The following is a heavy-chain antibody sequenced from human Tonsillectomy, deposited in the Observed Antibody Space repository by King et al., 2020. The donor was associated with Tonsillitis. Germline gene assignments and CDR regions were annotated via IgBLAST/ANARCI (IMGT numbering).Heavy chain of an antibody. V-gene: IGHV4-38-2*01. J-gene: IGHJ4*02. CDR1: GYSISSGFY. D-gene: IGHD5-18*01. CDR2: MFHSGST. Sequence: VQLQESGPGLVKPSETLSLTCAVSGYSISSGFYWGWIRQPPGKGLEWIGSMFHSGSTYYNPSLKSRVTISIDTSKNQFSLRLSSVTAADTAVYYCASFSSRGVDTPMASDWGQGTLVTVSS. CDR3: ASFSSRGVDTPMASD.